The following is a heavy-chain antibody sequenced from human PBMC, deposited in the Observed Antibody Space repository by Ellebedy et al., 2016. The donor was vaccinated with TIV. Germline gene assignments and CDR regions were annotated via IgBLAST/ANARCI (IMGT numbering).Heavy chain of an antibody. CDR1: GFTVSSNY. CDR2: ISNTGSTS. J-gene: IGHJ4*02. Sequence: GESLKISCAASGFTVSSNYMSWVRQAPGKGLEWVSYISNTGSTSVYAGSVRGRFTISRDNAKNSLFLQMNSLRAEDTALYFCTRERGVPTVTTSFDSWGQGTLVTVSS. CDR3: TRERGVPTVTTSFDS. V-gene: IGHV3-11*01. D-gene: IGHD4-17*01.